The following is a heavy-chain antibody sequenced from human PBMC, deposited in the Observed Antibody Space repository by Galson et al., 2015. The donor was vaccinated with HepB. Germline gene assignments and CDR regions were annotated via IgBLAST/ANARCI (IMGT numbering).Heavy chain of an antibody. CDR2: IWYDGSNK. D-gene: IGHD6-19*01. CDR1: GFTFSSYG. CDR3: AREPQYSSGPFDY. V-gene: IGHV3-33*01. Sequence: SLRLSCAASGFTFSSYGMHWVRQAPGKGLEWVAVIWYDGSNKYYADSVKGRFTISRDNSKNTLYLQMNSLRAEDTAVYYCAREPQYSSGPFDYWGQGTLVT. J-gene: IGHJ4*02.